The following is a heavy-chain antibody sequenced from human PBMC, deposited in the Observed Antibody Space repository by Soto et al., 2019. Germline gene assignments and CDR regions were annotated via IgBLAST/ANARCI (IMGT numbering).Heavy chain of an antibody. CDR1: GFTFSSYA. CDR2: ISGSGGST. J-gene: IGHJ6*03. V-gene: IGHV3-23*01. Sequence: GGSLRLSCAASGFTFSSYAMSWVRQAPGKGLEWVSAISGSGGSTYYADSVKGRFIISRDNSKNTLYLQMNSLRAEDTAVYYCAKDQNHCSGGSCYYYYYMDVWGKGTTVTVSS. D-gene: IGHD2-15*01. CDR3: AKDQNHCSGGSCYYYYYMDV.